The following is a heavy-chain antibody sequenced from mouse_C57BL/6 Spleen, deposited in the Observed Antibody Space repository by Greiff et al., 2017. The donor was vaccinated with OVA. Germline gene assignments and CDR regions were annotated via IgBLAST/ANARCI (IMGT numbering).Heavy chain of an antibody. V-gene: IGHV1-66*01. CDR3: ARDAVVAREAMDD. CDR2: IHPGSGST. CDR1: GYSFTSYY. J-gene: IGHJ4*01. D-gene: IGHD1-1*01. Sequence: VQLQQSGPELVKPGASVKISCKASGYSFTSYYIHWVKQRPGQGLEWIGWIHPGSGSTKYNEKFKGKATLTADKSSSTAYMQLSSLTSEDSAVYYGARDAVVAREAMDDWGQGTSVTVSS.